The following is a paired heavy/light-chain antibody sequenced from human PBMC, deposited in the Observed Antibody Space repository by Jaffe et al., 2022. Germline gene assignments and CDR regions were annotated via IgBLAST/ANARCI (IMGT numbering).Heavy chain of an antibody. Sequence: EEQLEESGGGLVQPGESLRLSCVGSGFTFSSYAMTWVRQAPGKGLEWVAYISSPSTTIYYADSVKGRFTISRENANNSMFLQMNGLRVEDTAVYYCARVSNVRLVTRGFTFDYWGQGNRVTVSS. CDR1: GFTFSSYA. CDR3: ARVSNVRLVTRGFTFDY. V-gene: IGHV3-48*01. CDR2: ISSPSTTI. J-gene: IGHJ4*02. D-gene: IGHD2-21*02.
Light chain of an antibody. V-gene: IGKV1-39*01. J-gene: IGKJ1*01. Sequence: DIQMTQSPSSLSASVGDRVTITCRASQSINTYLSWYQQKPGKAPMLLISGASSLQSGVPSRFSASASGADFTLTISSLQPEDFATYYCQQGYKTPWTFGQGTRVEIK. CDR3: QQGYKTPWT. CDR2: GAS. CDR1: QSINTY.